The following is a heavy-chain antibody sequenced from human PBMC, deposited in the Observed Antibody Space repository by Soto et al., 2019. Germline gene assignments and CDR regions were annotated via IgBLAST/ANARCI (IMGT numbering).Heavy chain of an antibody. J-gene: IGHJ4*02. V-gene: IGHV4-31*03. D-gene: IGHD2-15*01. CDR1: GGSISSGGYS. Sequence: QVQLQESGPGLVKPSQTLSLTCTVSGGSISSGGYSWSWIRQHPGKGLEWIGYIYYSGSTYYNPSLKSRVTISVDTSKNPFSLKLSSVTAADTAVYYCASCSGGSCSSQAFDYWGQGTLVTVSS. CDR2: IYYSGST. CDR3: ASCSGGSCSSQAFDY.